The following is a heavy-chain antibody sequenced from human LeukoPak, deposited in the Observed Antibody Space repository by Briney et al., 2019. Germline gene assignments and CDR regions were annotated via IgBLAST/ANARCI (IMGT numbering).Heavy chain of an antibody. V-gene: IGHV3-7*01. D-gene: IGHD4-17*01. Sequence: GGSLRLSCAASGFILSGYWMSWVRRAPGKGLEWVANIKQDGNEKYYVDSVKGRFTISRDNAKNSLFLQMNSLRVEDTAIYYCTRVPYGDYWSSDYWGQGTLVTVSS. J-gene: IGHJ4*02. CDR2: IKQDGNEK. CDR1: GFILSGYW. CDR3: TRVPYGDYWSSDY.